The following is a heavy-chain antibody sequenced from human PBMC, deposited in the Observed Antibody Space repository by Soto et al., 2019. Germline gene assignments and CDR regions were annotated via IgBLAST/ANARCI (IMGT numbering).Heavy chain of an antibody. V-gene: IGHV5-10-1*01. J-gene: IGHJ4*02. CDR2: IDPTDSYT. Sequence: GESLKISCQASGYSFTTYWISWVRQMPGKGLECMGRIDPTDSYTDYGPSFEGHVTMSVDRSINTAYLEWSSLKASDSAMYYCARLTLAQDSSGCHIFDYWGQGTLVTVSS. D-gene: IGHD3-22*01. CDR3: ARLTLAQDSSGCHIFDY. CDR1: GYSFTTYW.